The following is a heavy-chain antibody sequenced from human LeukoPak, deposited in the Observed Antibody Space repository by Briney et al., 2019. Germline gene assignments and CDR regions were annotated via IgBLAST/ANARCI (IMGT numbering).Heavy chain of an antibody. D-gene: IGHD3-22*01. V-gene: IGHV1-46*01. J-gene: IGHJ4*02. CDR1: GFTFTSYY. CDR2: INPSGGST. CDR3: ARDRKWSYYYDSSGYSFDY. Sequence: GRSLRLSCAASGFTFTSYYMHWVRQAPGQGLEWMGIINPSGGSTSYAQKFQGRVTMTRDTSTSTVYMKLSSLRSEDTAVYYCARDRKWSYYYDSSGYSFDYWGQGTLVTVSS.